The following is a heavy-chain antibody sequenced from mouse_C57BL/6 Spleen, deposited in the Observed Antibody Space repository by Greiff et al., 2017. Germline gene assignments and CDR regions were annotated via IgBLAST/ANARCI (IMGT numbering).Heavy chain of an antibody. D-gene: IGHD2-3*01. Sequence: QVQLQQPGAELVKPGASVKLSCKASGYTFTSYWMQWVKQSPGQGLEWIGEIDLSDSYTNYNQKFKGKATLTVDTSSSTAYMQLSSLTSEDSAVYYCARNWDGGDYWGQGTSVTVSS. CDR2: IDLSDSYT. CDR1: GYTFTSYW. J-gene: IGHJ4*01. CDR3: ARNWDGGDY. V-gene: IGHV1-50*01.